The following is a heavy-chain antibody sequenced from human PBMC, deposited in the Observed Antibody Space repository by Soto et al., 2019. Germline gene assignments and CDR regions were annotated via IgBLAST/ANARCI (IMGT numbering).Heavy chain of an antibody. CDR1: GGTFSSYA. V-gene: IGHV1-69*13. J-gene: IGHJ4*02. CDR3: ASVVYATYYFDY. Sequence: SVKVSCKASGGTFSSYAISWVRQAPGQGLEWMGGIIPIFGTANYAQKFQGRVTITADESTSTAYMELSSLRSEDTAVYYCASVVYATYYFDYWGQGTLVTVSS. D-gene: IGHD2-8*02. CDR2: IIPIFGTA.